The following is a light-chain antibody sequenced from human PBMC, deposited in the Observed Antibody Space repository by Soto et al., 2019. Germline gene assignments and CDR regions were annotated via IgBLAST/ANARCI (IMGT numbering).Light chain of an antibody. J-gene: IGLJ3*02. CDR3: QTWGPGGNWV. Sequence: QPVLTQSPSASASLGASVKLTCTRSSGHSGYAIAWHQQQPDTGPRYLLHLNSDGSHSKGDAIRDRFSGSSSGAERYLTISSLQYEADAYYYSQTWGPGGNWVFGGGTKLTVL. CDR2: LNSDGSH. V-gene: IGLV4-69*01. CDR1: SGHSGYA.